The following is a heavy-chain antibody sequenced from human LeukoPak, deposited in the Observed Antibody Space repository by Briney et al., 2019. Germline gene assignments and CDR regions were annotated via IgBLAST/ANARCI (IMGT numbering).Heavy chain of an antibody. CDR3: AREAGLSTRRRLDY. Sequence: PGRSLRLSCAASGFTFSSYAMHWVRQAPGKGLEWVAVISYDGSNKYYADSVKGRFTISRDNSKNMLYLQTNSLRTEDTALYYCAREAGLSTRRRLDYWGQGTLVTVSS. J-gene: IGHJ4*02. V-gene: IGHV3-30-3*01. D-gene: IGHD4/OR15-4a*01. CDR2: ISYDGSNK. CDR1: GFTFSSYA.